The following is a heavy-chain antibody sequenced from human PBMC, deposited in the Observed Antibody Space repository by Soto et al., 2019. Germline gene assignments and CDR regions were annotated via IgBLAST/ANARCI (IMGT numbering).Heavy chain of an antibody. CDR1: GYTFTSYG. V-gene: IGHV1-69*13. J-gene: IGHJ6*02. Sequence: SVKVSCKASGYTFTSYGISWVRQAPGQGLEWMGGIIPIFGTANYAQKFQGRVTITADESTSTAYMELSSLRSEDTAVYYCARGGSGYDSRYYYYGMDVWGQGTTVTVSS. D-gene: IGHD5-12*01. CDR3: ARGGSGYDSRYYYYGMDV. CDR2: IIPIFGTA.